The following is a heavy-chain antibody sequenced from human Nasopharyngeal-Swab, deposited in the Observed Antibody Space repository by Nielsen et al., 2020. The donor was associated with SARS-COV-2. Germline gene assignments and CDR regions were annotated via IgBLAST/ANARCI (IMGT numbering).Heavy chain of an antibody. CDR3: AKAQPRTGIAVAESFDY. V-gene: IGHV3-23*01. CDR1: GFTFSSYA. J-gene: IGHJ4*02. Sequence: GGSLRLSCAASGFTFSSYAMSWVRQAPGKGLGWVSAISGSGGSTYYADSVKGRFTISRDNSKNTLYLQMNSLRAEDTAVYYCAKAQPRTGIAVAESFDYWGQGTLVTVSS. CDR2: ISGSGGST. D-gene: IGHD6-19*01.